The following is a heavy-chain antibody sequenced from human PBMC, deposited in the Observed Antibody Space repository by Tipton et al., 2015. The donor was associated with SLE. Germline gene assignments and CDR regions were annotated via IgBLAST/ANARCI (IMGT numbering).Heavy chain of an antibody. CDR2: IDHGGST. CDR3: ARSLGYLDY. CDR1: GGSIRTYY. D-gene: IGHD3-16*01. J-gene: IGHJ4*02. Sequence: GLVKPSETLSLTCTVSGGSIRTYYWSWIRQTPGKGLEWIGEIDHGGSTYNNPSLKSRVTISVDTSENQFSLKLNSVTAADTAVYYCARSLGYLDYLGQGTLVTVSS. V-gene: IGHV4-59*12.